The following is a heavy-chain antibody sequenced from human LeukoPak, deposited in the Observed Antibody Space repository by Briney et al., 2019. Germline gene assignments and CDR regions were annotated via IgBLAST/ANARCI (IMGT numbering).Heavy chain of an antibody. CDR2: IRNDGSNK. D-gene: IGHD3-22*01. CDR3: AKDPYYYDSSGYFDY. CDR1: GFTFGSYG. J-gene: IGHJ4*02. Sequence: PGGSLRLSCAASGFTFGSYGMHWVRQAPGKGLEWVTFIRNDGSNKYYADSVKGRFTISRDNSKNTLYLQMNSLRAEDTAVYYCAKDPYYYDSSGYFDYWGQGTLVTVSS. V-gene: IGHV3-30*02.